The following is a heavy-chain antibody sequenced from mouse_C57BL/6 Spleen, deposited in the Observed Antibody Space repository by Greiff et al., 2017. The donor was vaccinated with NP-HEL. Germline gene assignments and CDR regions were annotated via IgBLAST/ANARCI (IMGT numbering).Heavy chain of an antibody. CDR3: ARGGFDY. V-gene: IGHV1-42*01. J-gene: IGHJ2*01. CDR2: INPSTGGT. CDR1: GYSFTGYY. Sequence: VQLQQSGPELVKPGASVKISCKASGYSFTGYYMNWVKQSPEKSLEWIGEINPSTGGTTYNQKFKAKATLTVDKSSSTAYMQLKSLTSEDSALYYCARGGFDYWGQGTTLTVSS.